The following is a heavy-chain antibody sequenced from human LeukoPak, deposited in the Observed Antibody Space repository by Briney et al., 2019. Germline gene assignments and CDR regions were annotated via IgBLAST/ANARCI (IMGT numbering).Heavy chain of an antibody. CDR3: ARGGSFRLYYYDSSVNGAFDI. CDR1: GFTFSSYA. Sequence: GRSLRLSCAASGFTFSSYAMHWVRQAPGKGLEWVAVISYDGSNKYYADSVKGRFTISRDNSKNTLYLQMNSLRAEDTAVYYCARGGSFRLYYYDSSVNGAFDIWGQGTMVTVSS. J-gene: IGHJ3*02. D-gene: IGHD3-22*01. V-gene: IGHV3-30-3*01. CDR2: ISYDGSNK.